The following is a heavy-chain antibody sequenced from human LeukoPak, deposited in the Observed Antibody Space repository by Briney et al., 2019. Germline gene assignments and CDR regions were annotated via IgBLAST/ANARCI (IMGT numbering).Heavy chain of an antibody. V-gene: IGHV3-23*01. CDR3: AKRGNPTVGHHYLDD. CDR2: IGGGGSST. CDR1: GFTFSSYA. J-gene: IGHJ6*03. D-gene: IGHD1-1*01. Sequence: GGSLRLSCVASGFTFSSYAMSWIRQAPGKGLEWVSVIGGGGSSTDYADSVRGRFTVSRDNSENTLYLQVNSLRAEDTAVYYCAKRGNPTVGHHYLDDWGKGTT.